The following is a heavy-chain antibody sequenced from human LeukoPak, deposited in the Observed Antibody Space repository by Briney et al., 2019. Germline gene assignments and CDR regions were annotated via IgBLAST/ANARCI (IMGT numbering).Heavy chain of an antibody. Sequence: HTGGSLRLSRAASGFTFSSYAMSWVRQAPGKGLEWVSAISGSGGSTYYADSVKGRFTISRDNSKNTLYLQMNSLRAEDTAVYYCAKVLLVADVPYYYGMDVWGQGTTVTVSS. CDR1: GFTFSSYA. CDR2: ISGSGGST. CDR3: AKVLLVADVPYYYGMDV. V-gene: IGHV3-23*01. J-gene: IGHJ6*02. D-gene: IGHD2-8*02.